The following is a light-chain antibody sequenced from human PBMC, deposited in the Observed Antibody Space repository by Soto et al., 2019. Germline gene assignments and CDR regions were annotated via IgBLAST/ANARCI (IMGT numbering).Light chain of an antibody. CDR3: QQYNNWPHA. CDR2: GAS. CDR1: QSVSSN. J-gene: IGKJ4*01. Sequence: EIVMTQSPATLSVSPGERATLSCRASQSVSSNLAWYQQKPGQAPRLLIYGASTRATAIQARFSGSGSGTEFTLTISSLQSEDFAVYYCQQYNNWPHAFGGGTKVDIK. V-gene: IGKV3-15*01.